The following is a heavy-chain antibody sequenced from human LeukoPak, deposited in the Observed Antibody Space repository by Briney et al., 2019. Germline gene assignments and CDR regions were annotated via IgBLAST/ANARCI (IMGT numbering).Heavy chain of an antibody. V-gene: IGHV3-48*01. CDR2: ISSSSSNI. J-gene: IGHJ4*02. CDR1: GFTFSSYS. D-gene: IGHD3-10*01. CDR3: ARDSLMVRGVIYAY. Sequence: GGSLRLSCAASGFTFSSYSMNWVRQAPGKGLEWVSYISSSSSNIYYADSVKGRFTISRDNAKNSLYLQMNSLRAEDTAVYYCARDSLMVRGVIYAYWGQGTLVTVSS.